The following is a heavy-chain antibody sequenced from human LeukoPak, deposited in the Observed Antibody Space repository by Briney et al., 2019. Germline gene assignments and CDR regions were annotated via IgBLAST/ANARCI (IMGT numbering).Heavy chain of an antibody. V-gene: IGHV1-2*04. CDR1: GYTFTGYY. J-gene: IGHJ6*02. Sequence: EASVKVSCKASGYTFTGYYMHWVRQAPGQGLEWMGWINPNSGGTNYAQKFQGWVTMTRDTSISTAYMELSRLRSDDTAVYYCAREGYCSGGSCYSTNGMDVWGQGTTVTVSS. CDR3: AREGYCSGGSCYSTNGMDV. CDR2: INPNSGGT. D-gene: IGHD2-15*01.